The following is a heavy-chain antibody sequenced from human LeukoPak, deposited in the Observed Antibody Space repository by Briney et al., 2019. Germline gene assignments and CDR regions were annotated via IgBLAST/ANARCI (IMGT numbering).Heavy chain of an antibody. V-gene: IGHV3-66*01. CDR1: TFTFSTNY. D-gene: IGHD3-10*01. CDR3: VPLTDGSIDY. CDR2: IYTGGSP. Sequence: GGSLRLSCAASTFTFSTNYMTWVRQAPGQGLEWVSMIYTGGSPYYADTVKGRFTISRDNSKNTLNLQMNNQRAEDTAVYYCVPLTDGSIDYWGQGTLVTVSS. J-gene: IGHJ4*02.